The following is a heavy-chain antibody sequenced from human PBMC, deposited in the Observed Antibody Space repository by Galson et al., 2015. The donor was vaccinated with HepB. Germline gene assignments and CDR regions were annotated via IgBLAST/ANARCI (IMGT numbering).Heavy chain of an antibody. V-gene: IGHV1-69*13. CDR2: IIPIFGTA. D-gene: IGHD2-21*01. Sequence: SVKVSCKASGGTFSSYAISWVRQAPGQGLEWMGGIIPIFGTANYAQKFQGRVTITADESTSTAYMELSSLRSEDTAVYYCARDVPHIIDAFDIWGQGTMVTVSS. CDR1: GGTFSSYA. J-gene: IGHJ3*02. CDR3: ARDVPHIIDAFDI.